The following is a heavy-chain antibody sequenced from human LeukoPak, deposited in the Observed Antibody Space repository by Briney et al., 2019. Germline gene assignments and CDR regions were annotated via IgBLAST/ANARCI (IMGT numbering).Heavy chain of an antibody. V-gene: IGHV3-23*01. CDR3: AKDLRVYSSSH. J-gene: IGHJ4*02. D-gene: IGHD6-6*01. Sequence: GGSLRLSCAASGFTFSSYAMSWVRQAPGKRLEWVSAISGSGGSTYYADSVKGRFTISRDNSKNTLYLQMNSLRAEDTAVYYCAKDLRVYSSSHWGQGTLVTVSS. CDR2: ISGSGGST. CDR1: GFTFSSYA.